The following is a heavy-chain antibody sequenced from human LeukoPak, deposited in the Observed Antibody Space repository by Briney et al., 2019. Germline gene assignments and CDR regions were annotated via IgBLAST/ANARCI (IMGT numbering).Heavy chain of an antibody. D-gene: IGHD4-17*01. J-gene: IGHJ3*02. V-gene: IGHV3-21*01. CDR1: GFTFSSYS. Sequence: GGSLRLSCAASGFTFSSYSMNWVRQAPGKGLEWVSSISSSSSYIYYADSVKGRFTISRDNAKNSLYLQMNSLRAEDTAVYYCAREPTQSGDYVFGDAFDIWGQGTMVTVSS. CDR2: ISSSSSYI. CDR3: AREPTQSGDYVFGDAFDI.